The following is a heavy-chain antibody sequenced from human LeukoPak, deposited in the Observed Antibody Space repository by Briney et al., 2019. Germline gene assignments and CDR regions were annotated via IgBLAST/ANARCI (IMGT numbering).Heavy chain of an antibody. Sequence: SVKVSCKASGYIFTSYGITWVRQAPGQGLEWMGWISPYNGNTDYVQKLQGRVTMTTDTSTNTAYLELRSLKSDDTAVYYCARKPGTSSVVYYFDYWGQGTLVTVSS. J-gene: IGHJ4*02. CDR3: ARKPGTSSVVYYFDY. V-gene: IGHV1-18*01. CDR1: GYIFTSYG. D-gene: IGHD3-22*01. CDR2: ISPYNGNT.